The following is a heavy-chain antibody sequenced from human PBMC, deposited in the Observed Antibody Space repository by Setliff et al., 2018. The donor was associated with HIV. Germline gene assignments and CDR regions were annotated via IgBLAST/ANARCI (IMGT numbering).Heavy chain of an antibody. D-gene: IGHD3-10*01. Sequence: GASVKVSCKASGYTFTGHYLHWVRQAPGQGLEWLGWVNLNSGDAIYAQNFQGRVTMTRDTSINAAYMELRGLRSDDTAVYYCARNFGLSPSGKYYYYYGMDIWGQGTTVTVSS. CDR3: ARNFGLSPSGKYYYYYGMDI. CDR2: VNLNSGDA. V-gene: IGHV1-2*02. J-gene: IGHJ6*02. CDR1: GYTFTGHY.